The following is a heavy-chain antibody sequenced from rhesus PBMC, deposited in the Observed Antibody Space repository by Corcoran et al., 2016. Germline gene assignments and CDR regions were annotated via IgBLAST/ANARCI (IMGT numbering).Heavy chain of an antibody. V-gene: IGHV2S1*01. Sequence: QVTLKESGPALVKPTQTLTLTCTFPGFSLSTSGMGVGWIRQPPGKALELLASIYWDEDKYYSTSLKSRLTISKDTSKNQVVLTMTNMEPVDTATYYCARVRGYEDDYGYFNFDYWGQGVLVTVSS. CDR3: ARVRGYEDDYGYFNFDY. J-gene: IGHJ4*01. CDR2: IYWDEDK. CDR1: GFSLSTSGMG. D-gene: IGHD3-9*01.